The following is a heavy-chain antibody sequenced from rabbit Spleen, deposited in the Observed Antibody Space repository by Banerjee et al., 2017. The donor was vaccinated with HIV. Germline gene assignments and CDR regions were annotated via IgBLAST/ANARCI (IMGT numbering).Heavy chain of an antibody. D-gene: IGHD4-1*01. V-gene: IGHV1S40*01. CDR3: ARDRGSGWGDAFDP. CDR1: GFSFSSSSY. J-gene: IGHJ2*01. Sequence: QSLEESGGDLVKPGASLTLTCTASGFSFSSSSYMCWVRQAPGKGLEWIGCIYAGSSGDTYYANWAKGRFTISKTSSTTVTLQMTSLTAADTATYFCARDRGSGWGDAFDPWGPGTLVTVS. CDR2: IYAGSSGDT.